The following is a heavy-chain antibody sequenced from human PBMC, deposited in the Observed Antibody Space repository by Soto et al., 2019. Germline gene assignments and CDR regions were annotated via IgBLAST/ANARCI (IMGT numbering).Heavy chain of an antibody. D-gene: IGHD1-1*01. J-gene: IGHJ3*02. Sequence: QLQLQESGSGLVKPSQTLSLTCAVSGASISSGGYSWSWIRQPPGKGLEWIGYIYHSGSTYYNPSLKSRVTISVDRSKNQFSLKLSSVTAADTAVYYCAREGMATTIRAAFDIWGQGTMVTVSS. V-gene: IGHV4-30-2*01. CDR1: GASISSGGYS. CDR3: AREGMATTIRAAFDI. CDR2: IYHSGST.